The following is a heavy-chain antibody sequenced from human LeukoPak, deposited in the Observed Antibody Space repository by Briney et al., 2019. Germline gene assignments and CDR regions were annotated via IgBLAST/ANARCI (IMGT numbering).Heavy chain of an antibody. CDR3: ARDISSGLNWFDP. D-gene: IGHD3-10*01. J-gene: IGHJ5*02. Sequence: SETLSLTCTVSGGSISSYHWSWIRQPAGKGLEWIGRIYTSGSTDYNPSLKSRVTMSVDTSKNQFSLKLSSVTAADTAVYYCARDISSGLNWFDPWGQGSLVTVSS. CDR2: IYTSGST. V-gene: IGHV4-4*07. CDR1: GGSISSYH.